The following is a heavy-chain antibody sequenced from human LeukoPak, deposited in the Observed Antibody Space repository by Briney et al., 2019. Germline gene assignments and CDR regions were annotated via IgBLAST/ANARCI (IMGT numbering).Heavy chain of an antibody. V-gene: IGHV1-69*13. CDR2: IIPIFGTA. D-gene: IGHD5-18*01. J-gene: IGHJ4*02. Sequence: SVKVSCKASGYTFTSYYMHWERQAPGQGLEWMGGIIPIFGTANYAQKFQGRVTITADESTSTAYMELSSLRTEDTAVYYCAKPLDVTTPMDGFDYWGQGTLVTVSS. CDR3: AKPLDVTTPMDGFDY. CDR1: GYTFTSYY.